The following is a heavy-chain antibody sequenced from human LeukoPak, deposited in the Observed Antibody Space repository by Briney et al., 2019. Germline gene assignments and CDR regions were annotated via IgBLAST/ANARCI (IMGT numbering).Heavy chain of an antibody. V-gene: IGHV1-18*01. Sequence: ASVKVSCKGSRYTFTSYGISSVRQAPGQELEWMGWIRAYNGNTNYAQKFQGRVTMTTDTSTSTAYMELRSLRSDDTAVYYCARGTISPMDVWGKGTTVTVSS. D-gene: IGHD3-3*01. CDR3: ARGTISPMDV. CDR2: IRAYNGNT. CDR1: RYTFTSYG. J-gene: IGHJ6*03.